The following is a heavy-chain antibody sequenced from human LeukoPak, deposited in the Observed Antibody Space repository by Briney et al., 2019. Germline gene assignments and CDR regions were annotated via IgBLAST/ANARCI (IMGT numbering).Heavy chain of an antibody. J-gene: IGHJ4*02. CDR2: INHSGST. V-gene: IGHV4-34*01. D-gene: IGHD2-8*02. CDR1: GGSFSGYY. Sequence: KPSETPSLTCAVYGGSFSGYYWSWIRQPPGKGLEWIGEINHSGSTNYNPSLKSRVAISVDTSKNQFSLKLSSVTAADTAVYYCATGRDTGYLDYWGQGTLVTVSS. CDR3: ATGRDTGYLDY.